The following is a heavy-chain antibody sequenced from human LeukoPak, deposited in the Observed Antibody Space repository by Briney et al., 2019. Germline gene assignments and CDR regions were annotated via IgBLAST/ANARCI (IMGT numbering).Heavy chain of an antibody. D-gene: IGHD6-19*01. Sequence: PGGSLRLSCAASGFTFSNYAILWVRQAPGEGLEWVAVISYDGSSKNLADSVKGRFTISRDNSKNTLYLQMNSLRVEDTAVYYCARPSHPKTNGWYYFFGMDVWGQGTTVTVSS. J-gene: IGHJ6*02. V-gene: IGHV3-30-3*01. CDR1: GFTFSNYA. CDR3: ARPSHPKTNGWYYFFGMDV. CDR2: ISYDGSSK.